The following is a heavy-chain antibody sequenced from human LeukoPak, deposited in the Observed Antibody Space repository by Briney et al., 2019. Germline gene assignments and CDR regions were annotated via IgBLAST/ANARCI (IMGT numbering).Heavy chain of an antibody. V-gene: IGHV4-59*08. J-gene: IGHJ4*02. Sequence: PSETLSLTCTVSGDSVSGVYWSWIRQPPGKGLEWIGYIYYSGTTNYSPSLKSRVTTSVDTSKNQFSLKLSSVTAADTAVYYCARHATSDYGFPFDYWGQGTLVTVSS. D-gene: IGHD4/OR15-4a*01. CDR3: ARHATSDYGFPFDY. CDR1: GDSVSGVY. CDR2: IYYSGTT.